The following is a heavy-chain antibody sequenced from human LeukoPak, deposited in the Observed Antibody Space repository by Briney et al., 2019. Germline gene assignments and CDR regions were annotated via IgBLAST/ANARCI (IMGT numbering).Heavy chain of an antibody. V-gene: IGHV5-51*01. CDR2: IYPGDSDT. J-gene: IGHJ5*02. D-gene: IGHD6-13*01. CDR3: ARPGSSNANWFDP. CDR1: GYSFTSYW. Sequence: GESLKISCKGSGYSFTSYWIGWVRQMPGKGLEWMGIIYPGDSDTRYSPSFQGQVTISVDRSISTAYLQWSSLKASDSAIYYCARPGSSNANWFDPWGQGTLVTVSS.